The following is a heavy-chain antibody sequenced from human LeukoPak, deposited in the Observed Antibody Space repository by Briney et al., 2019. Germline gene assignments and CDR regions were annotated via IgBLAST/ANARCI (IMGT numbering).Heavy chain of an antibody. CDR3: ARPDCSGGSCYLFDY. J-gene: IGHJ4*02. CDR1: GYSISSGYY. V-gene: IGHV4-38-2*01. D-gene: IGHD2-15*01. CDR2: IYHSGST. Sequence: SETLSLTCAVSGYSISSGYYWGWIRQPPGKGLEWIGSIYHSGSTYYNPSLKSRVTISVDTSKNQFSLKLSSVTAADTAVYYCARPDCSGGSCYLFDYWGQGTLVTVSS.